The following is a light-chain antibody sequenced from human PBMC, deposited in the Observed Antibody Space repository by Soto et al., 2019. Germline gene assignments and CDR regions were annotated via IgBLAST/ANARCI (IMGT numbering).Light chain of an antibody. CDR2: DVN. Sequence: QSALTQPASVSGSPGQSITISCTGTRSDIGAFTFVSWYQQHPGKVPKLMIFDVNRRPSGVSDRFSGSKSGNTASLTISVLQAEDEGDYYCSSYTSSSTHVFGSGTKLTVL. J-gene: IGLJ1*01. V-gene: IGLV2-14*03. CDR3: SSYTSSSTHV. CDR1: RSDIGAFTF.